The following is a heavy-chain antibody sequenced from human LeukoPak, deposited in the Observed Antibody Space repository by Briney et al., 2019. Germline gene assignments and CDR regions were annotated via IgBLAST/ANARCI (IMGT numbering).Heavy chain of an antibody. Sequence: GGSLRLSCAASGFTFSSYAMHWVRQAPGKGLEYVSAISSNGGSTYYADSVKGRFTISRDNSKNTLYLQMSSLRAEDTAVYYCVKDPRYFDWLSLDYWGQGTLVTVSS. CDR3: VKDPRYFDWLSLDY. D-gene: IGHD3-9*01. CDR1: GFTFSSYA. CDR2: ISSNGGST. J-gene: IGHJ4*02. V-gene: IGHV3-64D*06.